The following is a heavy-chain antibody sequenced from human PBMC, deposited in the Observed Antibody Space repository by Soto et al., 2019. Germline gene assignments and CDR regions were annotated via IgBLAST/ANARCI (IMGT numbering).Heavy chain of an antibody. Sequence: EGQLVESGGGLIQPGGSLRLSCAPSGLTVRTNYLSWVRRAPGKGLEWLSIIYSDGSTYYSDSVRGRFTISRDPSKNTLYIQINSLRAEDTAVYYCARARDSTTRTHINPMDVWGQGTTVTVTS. J-gene: IGHJ6*02. CDR2: IYSDGST. CDR3: ARARDSTTRTHINPMDV. CDR1: GLTVRTNY. D-gene: IGHD4-4*01. V-gene: IGHV3-53*02.